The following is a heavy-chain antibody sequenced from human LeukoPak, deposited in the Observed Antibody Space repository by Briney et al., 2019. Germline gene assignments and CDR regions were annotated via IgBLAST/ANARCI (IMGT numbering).Heavy chain of an antibody. CDR3: ARGPTMVRGVIITTPHFDY. CDR2: IYHSGST. V-gene: IGHV4-30-2*01. CDR1: GGSISSGGYS. D-gene: IGHD3-10*01. J-gene: IGHJ4*02. Sequence: SQTLSLTCAVSGGSISSGGYSWSWIRQPPGKGLEWIGYIYHSGSTYYNPSLKSRVTISVDRSKNQFSLKLSSVTAADTAVYYCARGPTMVRGVIITTPHFDYWGQGTLVTVSS.